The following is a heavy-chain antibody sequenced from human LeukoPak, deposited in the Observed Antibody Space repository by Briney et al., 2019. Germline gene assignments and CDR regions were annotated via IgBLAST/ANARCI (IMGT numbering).Heavy chain of an antibody. Sequence: GGSLRLSCAASGFTFSSYWMHWVRQAPGKGLGWVSRINSDGSSTSYADSVKGRFTISRDNAKNTLYLQMNSLRAEDTAVYYCEGILTGPDYYYMGVWGKGTTVTVSS. CDR2: INSDGSST. CDR3: EGILTGPDYYYMGV. D-gene: IGHD3-9*01. V-gene: IGHV3-74*01. CDR1: GFTFSSYW. J-gene: IGHJ6*03.